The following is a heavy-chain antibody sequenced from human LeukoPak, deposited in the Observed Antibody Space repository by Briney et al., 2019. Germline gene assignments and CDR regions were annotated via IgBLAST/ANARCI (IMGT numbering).Heavy chain of an antibody. Sequence: SETLSLTCTVSGYSISNNFYWAWIRQSPGKGLEWIVSINHSWSTYYNPSLKSRVTISVDTSKNQFSLKLSSVTAADTAVYYCARAYYDYVWGSYRYGGYYYYYMDVWGKGTTVTVSS. CDR1: GYSISNNFY. V-gene: IGHV4-38-2*02. D-gene: IGHD3-16*02. CDR3: ARAYYDYVWGSYRYGGYYYYYMDV. J-gene: IGHJ6*03. CDR2: INHSWST.